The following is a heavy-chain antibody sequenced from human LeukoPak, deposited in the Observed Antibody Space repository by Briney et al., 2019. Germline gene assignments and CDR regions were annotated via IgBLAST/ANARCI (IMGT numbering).Heavy chain of an antibody. D-gene: IGHD6-13*01. J-gene: IGHJ2*01. CDR1: GYSFTSYW. Sequence: GESLKISCKGSGYSFTSYWIGWVRPMPGKGLEWMGIIYPGDSDTRYSPSFQGQVTISADKSISTAYLQWSSLKASDTAMYYCAIRYSSSWSDWYFDLWGRGTLVTVSS. CDR2: IYPGDSDT. V-gene: IGHV5-51*01. CDR3: AIRYSSSWSDWYFDL.